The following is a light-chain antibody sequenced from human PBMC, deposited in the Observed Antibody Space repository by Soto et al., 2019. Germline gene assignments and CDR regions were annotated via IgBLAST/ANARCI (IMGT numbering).Light chain of an antibody. V-gene: IGKV1-39*01. J-gene: IGKJ1*01. Sequence: IHLSPSPSSLSASVGDRVNITCRASQSISPYLNWYQQKPGKAPKLLIYAASTLQSGVPSRFSGSGSGTDFTLTISSLQPDDFAAYYCQQYDSVLGTFGQGTKVDIK. CDR1: QSISPY. CDR2: AAS. CDR3: QQYDSVLGT.